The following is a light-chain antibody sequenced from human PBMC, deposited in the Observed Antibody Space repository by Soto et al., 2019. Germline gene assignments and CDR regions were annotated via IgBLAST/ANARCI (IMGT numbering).Light chain of an antibody. CDR2: GAS. J-gene: IGKJ2*01. V-gene: IGKV3-20*01. CDR1: QNVNNHY. CDR3: QQFGSLPYT. Sequence: ENVLTQSPGTLSLSPGERATLSCRASQNVNNHYLAWYQHKPGQAPRLLIYGASRRAAAIPDRFSASGSGTDFTLSISRLEHEDFAVYHCQQFGSLPYTFGQGTKVDIK.